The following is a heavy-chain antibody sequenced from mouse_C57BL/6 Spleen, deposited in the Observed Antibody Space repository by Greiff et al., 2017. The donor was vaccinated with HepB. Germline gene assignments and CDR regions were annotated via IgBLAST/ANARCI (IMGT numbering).Heavy chain of an antibody. Sequence: DVQLVESGPGLVKPSQSLSLTCSVTGYSITSGYYWNWIRQFPGNKLEWMGYISYDGSNNYNLSLKNRISITRDTSKNQFFLKLNSVTTEDTATYYCARVRKYDYDGYFDVWGTGTTVTVSS. D-gene: IGHD2-4*01. CDR1: GYSITSGYY. J-gene: IGHJ1*03. CDR3: ARVRKYDYDGYFDV. CDR2: ISYDGSN. V-gene: IGHV3-6*01.